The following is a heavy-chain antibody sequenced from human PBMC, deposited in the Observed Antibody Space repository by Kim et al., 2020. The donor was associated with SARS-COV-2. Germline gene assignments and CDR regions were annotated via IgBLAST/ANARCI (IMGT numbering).Heavy chain of an antibody. Sequence: ADSVKGRFTISRDNSKNTLYLQMNSLRAEDTAVYYCAKDSHIVATSPPNYWGQGTLVTVSS. V-gene: IGHV3-23*01. J-gene: IGHJ4*02. CDR3: AKDSHIVATSPPNY. D-gene: IGHD5-12*01.